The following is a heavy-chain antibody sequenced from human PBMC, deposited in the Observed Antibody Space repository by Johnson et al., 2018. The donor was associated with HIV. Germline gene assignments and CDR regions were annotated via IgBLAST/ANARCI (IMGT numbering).Heavy chain of an antibody. CDR3: AKDRSRLHDAFDI. CDR1: KFTFSNYA. J-gene: IGHJ3*02. Sequence: VQLVESGGGLVQPGGSLRLSCAASKFTFSNYAMNWVRQAPGKGLEWVSTISGSGGSTHYADSVQGRFTISRDNSKNTLYLQMNTLGPEDTAVYYCAKDRSRLHDAFDIWGQGTMVTVSS. D-gene: IGHD5-24*01. V-gene: IGHV3-23*04. CDR2: ISGSGGST.